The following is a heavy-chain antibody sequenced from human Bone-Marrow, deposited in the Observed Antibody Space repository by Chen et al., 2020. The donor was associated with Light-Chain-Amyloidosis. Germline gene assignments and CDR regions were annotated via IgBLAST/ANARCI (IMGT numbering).Heavy chain of an antibody. CDR1: GFTFSSYG. Sequence: QVQLVESGGGVVQPGGSLRLSCAASGFTFSSYGIHWVRQAPGKGLEWVAFIRYDGSNKYYADSVKGRFTISRDNSKNTLYLQMNSLIAEDTALYYCAKGHDYGDYGEYYFDYWGQGTLVTVSS. CDR2: IRYDGSNK. D-gene: IGHD4-17*01. V-gene: IGHV3-30*02. J-gene: IGHJ4*02. CDR3: AKGHDYGDYGEYYFDY.